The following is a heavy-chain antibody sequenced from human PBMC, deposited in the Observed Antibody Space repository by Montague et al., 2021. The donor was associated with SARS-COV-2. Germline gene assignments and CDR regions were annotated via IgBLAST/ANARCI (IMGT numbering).Heavy chain of an antibody. CDR2: IYYSGST. CDR3: ARGISNWNDDHWFDT. Sequence: SETLSLTCTVSGGSVGSSHYYWAWIRQPPGKGLEWIGTIYYSGSTYYNPSPRSRVTIDVDTSTNQFSLKLNSVTAADTAVYFCARGISNWNDDHWFDTWGQGTLVTVSS. D-gene: IGHD1-20*01. J-gene: IGHJ5*02. CDR1: GGSVGSSHYY. V-gene: IGHV4-39*01.